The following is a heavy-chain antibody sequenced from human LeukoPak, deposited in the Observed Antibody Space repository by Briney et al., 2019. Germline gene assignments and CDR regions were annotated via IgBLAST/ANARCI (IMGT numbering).Heavy chain of an antibody. CDR3: ARDGLAATTLHWYFDL. Sequence: GGSLRLSCAASGFTFSSYGMSWVRQAPGKGLEWVSGISGDSGGDGGSTYYADSVKGRFTISRDNAKNSLYLQMNSLRAEDTAVFYCARDGLAATTLHWYFDLWGRGALVTVSS. J-gene: IGHJ2*01. CDR2: ISGDSGGDGGST. D-gene: IGHD1-26*01. V-gene: IGHV3-23*01. CDR1: GFTFSSYG.